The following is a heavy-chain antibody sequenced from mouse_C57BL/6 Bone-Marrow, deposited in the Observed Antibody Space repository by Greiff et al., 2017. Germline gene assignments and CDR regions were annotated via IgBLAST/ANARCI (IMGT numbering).Heavy chain of an antibody. CDR2: INPYNGDT. V-gene: IGHV1-20*01. CDR3: ARTVVARSYWYFDV. Sequence: VQLQQSGPELVKPGDSVKISCKASGYSFTGYFMNWVMQSHGKSLEWIGRINPYNGDTFYNQKFKGKATLTVDKSSSTAHMELRSLTSEDSAVYYCARTVVARSYWYFDVWGTGTTVTVSS. CDR1: GYSFTGYF. J-gene: IGHJ1*03. D-gene: IGHD1-1*01.